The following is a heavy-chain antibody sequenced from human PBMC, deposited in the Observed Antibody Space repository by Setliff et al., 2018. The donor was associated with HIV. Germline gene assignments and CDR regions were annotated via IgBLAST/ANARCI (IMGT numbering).Heavy chain of an antibody. V-gene: IGHV3-74*01. CDR2: IKSDGSST. CDR3: ARGGSYSPGDY. D-gene: IGHD1-26*01. J-gene: IGHJ4*02. Sequence: RLSCAASGFTFSAHWMHWVRQAPGKGLVWVSRIKSDGSSTDYADSVRGRFTISRDNAKNTLYLEMNSLRAEDTAVYYCARGGSYSPGDYWGQGTLVTVSS. CDR1: GFTFSAHW.